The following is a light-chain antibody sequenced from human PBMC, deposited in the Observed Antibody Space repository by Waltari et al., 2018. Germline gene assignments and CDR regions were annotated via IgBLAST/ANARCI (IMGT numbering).Light chain of an antibody. CDR1: QSVIHRSNTSSS. Sequence: DIVMTQSPDSLAVSLVERATINCKASQSVIHRSNTSSSLAWYQQKPGQPPKLLIYWASTRQPGVPDRFSGSGSGTDFTLTISTLQAEDVAVYYCHQYCSTPLTFGQGTKVDIK. CDR2: WAS. J-gene: IGKJ1*01. CDR3: HQYCSTPLT. V-gene: IGKV4-1*01.